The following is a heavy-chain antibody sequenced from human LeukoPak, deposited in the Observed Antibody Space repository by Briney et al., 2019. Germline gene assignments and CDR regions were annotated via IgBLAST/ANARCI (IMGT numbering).Heavy chain of an antibody. Sequence: VASVKVSCKASGYTFTSYDINWVRQAPGQGLEWMGGIIPIFGTANYAQKFQGRVTITADKSTSTAYMELSSLRSEDTAVYYCARNDQIGSYYFDYWGQGTLVTVSS. CDR2: IIPIFGTA. CDR3: ARNDQIGSYYFDY. CDR1: GYTFTSYD. D-gene: IGHD1-1*01. J-gene: IGHJ4*02. V-gene: IGHV1-69*06.